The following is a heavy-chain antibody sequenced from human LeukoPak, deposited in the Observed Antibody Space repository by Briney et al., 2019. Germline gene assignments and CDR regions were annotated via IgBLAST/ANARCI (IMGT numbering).Heavy chain of an antibody. D-gene: IGHD6-6*01. CDR2: IYPGDSDT. J-gene: IGHJ4*02. CDR3: ARHYSSSSDELGY. V-gene: IGHV5-51*01. CDR1: GYSFTSYW. Sequence: GESLQISCKGSGYSFTSYWIGWVRQLPGKGLEWMGIIYPGDSDTRYSPSFRGQVTISADKSISTAYLQWSSLKASDTAMYYCARHYSSSSDELGYWGQGTLVTVSS.